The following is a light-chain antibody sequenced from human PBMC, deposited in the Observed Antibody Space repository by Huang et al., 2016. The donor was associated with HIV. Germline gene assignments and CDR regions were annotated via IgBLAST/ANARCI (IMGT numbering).Light chain of an antibody. CDR2: DAS. J-gene: IGKJ5*01. V-gene: IGKV3-11*01. CDR3: QQRSNWS. CDR1: QSVSSY. Sequence: EIVLTQSPATLALSPGERATLSCRASQSVSSYLAWYQQKPGQAPRLLLYDASNRATGIPARFSGSGSWTDFTLTISSLEPEDFAVYYCQQRSNWSFGQGTRLEIK.